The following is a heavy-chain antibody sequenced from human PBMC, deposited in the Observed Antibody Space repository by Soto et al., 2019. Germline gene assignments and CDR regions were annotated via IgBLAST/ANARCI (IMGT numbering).Heavy chain of an antibody. V-gene: IGHV1-8*01. CDR2: MNPNSGNT. J-gene: IGHJ3*02. CDR1: GYTFTSYD. Sequence: ASVKVSCKASGYTFTSYDINWVRQATGQGLEWMGWMNPNSGNTGYAQKFQGRVTMTRNTSISIAYMELSSLRSEDTAVYYCALRDYYGISGYSDAFENWEQGTMVTV. CDR3: ALRDYYGISGYSDAFEN. D-gene: IGHD3-22*01.